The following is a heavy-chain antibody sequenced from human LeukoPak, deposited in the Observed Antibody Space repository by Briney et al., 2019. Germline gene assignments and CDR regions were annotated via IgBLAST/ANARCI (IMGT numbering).Heavy chain of an antibody. D-gene: IGHD3-3*01. V-gene: IGHV4-59*01. CDR3: ARGANYDFWSGRGAFDI. Sequence: SETLSLTCTVSGGSISSYYWSWIRQPPGKGLEWIGYIYYSGSTNYNPSLKSRVTISVDTSKNQFSLKLSSVTAADTAVYYCARGANYDFWSGRGAFDIWGQGTMVTVSS. J-gene: IGHJ3*02. CDR1: GGSISSYY. CDR2: IYYSGST.